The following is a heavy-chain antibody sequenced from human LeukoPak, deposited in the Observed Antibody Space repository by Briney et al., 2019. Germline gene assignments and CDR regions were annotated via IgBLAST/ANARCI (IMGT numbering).Heavy chain of an antibody. V-gene: IGHV4-34*01. CDR3: ARDEDYYDILTGYRETDAFDI. CDR2: INHSGST. Sequence: SETLSLTCAVYGGSFSGYYWSWICQPPGKGLEWIGEINHSGSTNYNPSLKSRVTISVDTSKNQFSLKLSSVTAADTAVYYCARDEDYYDILTGYRETDAFDIWGQGTMVTVSS. D-gene: IGHD3-9*01. CDR1: GGSFSGYY. J-gene: IGHJ3*02.